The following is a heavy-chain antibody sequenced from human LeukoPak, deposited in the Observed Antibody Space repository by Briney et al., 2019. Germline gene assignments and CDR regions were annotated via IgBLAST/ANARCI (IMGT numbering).Heavy chain of an antibody. Sequence: GGSLRLSCAASGFTFSSYWTHWVRQAPGKGLVWVSRINSDGSSTSYADSVKGRFTISRDNAKNTLYLQMNSLRAEDTAVYYCASGIAAAGVHFDYWGQGTLVIVSS. V-gene: IGHV3-74*01. J-gene: IGHJ4*02. CDR3: ASGIAAAGVHFDY. CDR1: GFTFSSYW. CDR2: INSDGSST. D-gene: IGHD6-13*01.